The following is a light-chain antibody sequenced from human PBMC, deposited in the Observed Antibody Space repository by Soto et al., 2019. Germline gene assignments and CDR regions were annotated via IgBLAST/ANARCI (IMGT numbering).Light chain of an antibody. CDR1: SSDVGRYNY. Sequence: QSVLTQPASVSGSPGQSITISCTGTSSDVGRYNYVSWYQRHPGKAPKLIIYDVSNRPSGVSNRFSGSKSGTTASLTISGLQTEDEADYYCCSDTSSSTAEFGGGTKVTVL. V-gene: IGLV2-14*01. CDR2: DVS. J-gene: IGLJ2*01. CDR3: CSDTSSSTAE.